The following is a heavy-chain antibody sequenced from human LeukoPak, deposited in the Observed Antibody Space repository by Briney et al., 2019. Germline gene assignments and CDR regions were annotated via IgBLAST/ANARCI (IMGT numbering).Heavy chain of an antibody. Sequence: SETLSLTCTVTGGSISSHYWTWIRQPPGKGLEWIGNIHYSGSTNYNPSLKSRVTISVDTSKNQFSLKLSSVTAADTAVYYCARDVAAAGMGFDYWGQGTLVTVSS. CDR3: ARDVAAAGMGFDY. D-gene: IGHD6-13*01. J-gene: IGHJ4*02. CDR2: IHYSGST. V-gene: IGHV4-59*11. CDR1: GGSISSHY.